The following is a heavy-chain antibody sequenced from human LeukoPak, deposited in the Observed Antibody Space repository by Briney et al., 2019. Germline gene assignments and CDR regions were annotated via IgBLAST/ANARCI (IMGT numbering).Heavy chain of an antibody. CDR2: IRYDGSNK. Sequence: GGSLRLSCAASGFTFSSYGMHWVRQAPGKGLEWVAFIRYDGSNKYYADSVKGRFTISRDNAKNSLYLQMNSLRAEDTAVYYCARERYSSGYAFGYWGQGTLVTVSS. CDR1: GFTFSSYG. D-gene: IGHD3-22*01. CDR3: ARERYSSGYAFGY. J-gene: IGHJ4*02. V-gene: IGHV3-30*02.